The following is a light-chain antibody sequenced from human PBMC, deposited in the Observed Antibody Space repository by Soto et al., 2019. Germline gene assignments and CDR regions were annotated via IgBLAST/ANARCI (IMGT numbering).Light chain of an antibody. CDR2: DAS. Sequence: DIQMTQSPSTLSASVGDRVTITCRASQSISSWLAWYQQKPGKAPKLPIYDASSLESGVPSRFSGSGAGTECTLPSRSLLPEYFATDDCQHYKRYWPFGQGTKVEIK. CDR3: QHYKRYWP. J-gene: IGKJ1*01. CDR1: QSISSW. V-gene: IGKV1-5*01.